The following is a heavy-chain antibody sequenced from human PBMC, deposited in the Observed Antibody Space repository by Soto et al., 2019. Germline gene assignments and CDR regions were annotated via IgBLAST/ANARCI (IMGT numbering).Heavy chain of an antibody. D-gene: IGHD2-2*01. CDR2: IIPILGIA. CDR3: ARGIVVVPAALPYYYYYMDV. CDR1: GGTFSSYT. V-gene: IGHV1-69*02. Sequence: SVKVSCKASGGTFSSYTISWVRQAPGQGLEWMGRIIPILGIANYAQKFQGRVTFTADKSTSTAYMELSSLRSEDTAVYYCARGIVVVPAALPYYYYYMDVWGKGTTVTVSS. J-gene: IGHJ6*03.